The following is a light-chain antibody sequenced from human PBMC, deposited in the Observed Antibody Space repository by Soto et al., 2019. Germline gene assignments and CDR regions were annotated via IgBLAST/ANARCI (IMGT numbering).Light chain of an antibody. J-gene: IGLJ2*01. Sequence: QSALTQPPSASGSPGQSVTISCTGTSSDVGGYNYVSWYQQHPGKAPKLMIYEVNKRPSGVPDRFSGSKSGNTASLTVSGLQVEDEADYYCSSYAGSNNVVFGGGTKLTVL. V-gene: IGLV2-8*01. CDR3: SSYAGSNNVV. CDR1: SSDVGGYNY. CDR2: EVN.